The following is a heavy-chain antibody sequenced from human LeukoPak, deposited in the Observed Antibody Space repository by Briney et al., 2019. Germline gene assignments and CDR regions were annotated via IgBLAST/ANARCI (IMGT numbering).Heavy chain of an antibody. CDR1: GFDFSSHS. CDR2: ITISSSSI. Sequence: PGGSLRLSCAASGFDFSSHSMSWVRQAPGKGLECVSYITISSSSIFYADSVRGRFTIYRENAKNSLYLQMNSLRDEDAAVYYCARDCSGSWGFDIWGQGTVVTVSS. D-gene: IGHD1-26*01. J-gene: IGHJ3*02. CDR3: ARDCSGSWGFDI. V-gene: IGHV3-48*02.